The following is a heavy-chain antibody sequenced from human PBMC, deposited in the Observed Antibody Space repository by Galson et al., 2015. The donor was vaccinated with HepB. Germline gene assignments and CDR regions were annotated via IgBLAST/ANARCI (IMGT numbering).Heavy chain of an antibody. Sequence: SVKVSCEASGGSFSSYAISWVRQAPGQGLEWMGGIIPIFSTADYAQKVQGRVTITADESTSTAYMKLSILRSEDTAVYYCERDPHDHGFDNFPSVEREIYYDYLDVWVKGTTVTVSS. CDR3: ERDPHDHGFDNFPSVEREIYYDYLDV. D-gene: IGHD4-17*01. CDR2: IIPIFSTA. V-gene: IGHV1-69*13. CDR1: GGSFSSYA. J-gene: IGHJ6*03.